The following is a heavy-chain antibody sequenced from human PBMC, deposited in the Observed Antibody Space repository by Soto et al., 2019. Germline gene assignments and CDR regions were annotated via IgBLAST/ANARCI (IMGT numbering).Heavy chain of an antibody. CDR1: RGSISSGGYY. Sequence: QVQLQESGPGLVKPSQTLSLTCTVSRGSISSGGYYWSWIRQHPGKGLEWIGYIYYSGSTYYNPSLQIRVTISVDTYKNPFSLKLCSVTAADTAVYYCARLSVGAANAFDICGQGTMVTVSS. D-gene: IGHD2-15*01. J-gene: IGHJ3*02. CDR2: IYYSGST. V-gene: IGHV4-31*03. CDR3: ARLSVGAANAFDI.